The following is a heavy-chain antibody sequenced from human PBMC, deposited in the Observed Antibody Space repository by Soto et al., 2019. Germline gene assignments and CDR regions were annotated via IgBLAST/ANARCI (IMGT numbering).Heavy chain of an antibody. Sequence: VGSLRLSCAASGFTFSSYEMNWVRQAPGKGLEWVSYISSSGSTIYYADSVKGRFTISRDNAKNSLYLQMNSLRAEDTAVYYCATPPWGLRLVPHYGMDVWGQGTTVTVSS. J-gene: IGHJ6*02. V-gene: IGHV3-48*03. CDR2: ISSSGSTI. CDR3: ATPPWGLRLVPHYGMDV. D-gene: IGHD3-16*01. CDR1: GFTFSSYE.